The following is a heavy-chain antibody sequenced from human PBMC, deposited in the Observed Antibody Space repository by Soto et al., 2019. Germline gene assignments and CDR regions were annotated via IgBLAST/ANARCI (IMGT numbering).Heavy chain of an antibody. V-gene: IGHV5-51*01. D-gene: IGHD5-12*01. J-gene: IGHJ6*02. Sequence: GESLKISCEGSGYSFTSYWIGWVRQMPGKGLEWMGIIYPGDSDTRYSPSFQGQVTISADKSSSTAYLQWSSLKASDTAMYYCARLVYSGHYYYYYYGMDVWGQGTTVTVSS. CDR2: IYPGDSDT. CDR3: ARLVYSGHYYYYYYGMDV. CDR1: GYSFTSYW.